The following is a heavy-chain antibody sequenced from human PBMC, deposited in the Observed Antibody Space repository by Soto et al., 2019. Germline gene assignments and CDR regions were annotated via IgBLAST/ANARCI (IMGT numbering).Heavy chain of an antibody. Sequence: VQLVQSGAEVKKPGASVKVSCEAYGYTFRNYGITWVRQAPGQGLEWIGWVSGYNRNTNYAQKFEDRVTMTPDTSTSIAYLELRRLRIDDTAVYYCARERQWDPLPYWGPGTLLVVS. CDR2: VSGYNRNT. V-gene: IGHV1-18*01. CDR3: ARERQWDPLPY. CDR1: GYTFRNYG. D-gene: IGHD1-26*01. J-gene: IGHJ4*02.